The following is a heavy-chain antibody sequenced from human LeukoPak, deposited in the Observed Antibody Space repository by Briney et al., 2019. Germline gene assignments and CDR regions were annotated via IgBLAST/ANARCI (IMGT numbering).Heavy chain of an antibody. CDR2: INHSGST. CDR3: ARRGSGCDN. J-gene: IGHJ4*02. Sequence: SETLSLTCAVYGGSFSGYYWNWIRQPPGKGLEWIGEINHSGSTNYNPSLKSRVTISLDTSKNQFSLNLSFVNASDTAVYYCARRGSGCDNWGQGTLVTVSS. D-gene: IGHD1-26*01. CDR1: GGSFSGYY. V-gene: IGHV4-34*01.